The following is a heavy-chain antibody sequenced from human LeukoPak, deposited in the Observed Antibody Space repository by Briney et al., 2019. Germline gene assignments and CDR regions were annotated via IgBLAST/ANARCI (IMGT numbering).Heavy chain of an antibody. J-gene: IGHJ4*02. V-gene: IGHV4-38-2*02. CDR2: MYYSGST. D-gene: IGHD3-22*01. CDR1: DYSISSGYY. Sequence: SETLSLTCTVSDYSISSGYYWGWIRQPPGKGLEWIGSMYYSGSTYYNPSLKSRVRVSVDTSKNQFSLKVTSVTAADTAVYYCARAPFSGYYDYWGQGTLVTVSS. CDR3: ARAPFSGYYDY.